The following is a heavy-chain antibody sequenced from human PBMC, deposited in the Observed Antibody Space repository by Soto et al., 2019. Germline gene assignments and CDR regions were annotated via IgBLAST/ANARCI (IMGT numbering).Heavy chain of an antibody. CDR2: TIGNGGPS. CDR3: AKDAGGPDHIFAY. Sequence: GGPLRLPWTASGSTFRNFGMSWVRQFQGKGLDWLATTIGNGGPSHHADSVKGRFTISRDNSKHAVFLKTNSLRAEDTAIYFSAKDAGGPDHIFAYWGQGTQVTVSS. J-gene: IGHJ4*02. D-gene: IGHD2-15*01. CDR1: GSTFRNFG. V-gene: IGHV3-23*01.